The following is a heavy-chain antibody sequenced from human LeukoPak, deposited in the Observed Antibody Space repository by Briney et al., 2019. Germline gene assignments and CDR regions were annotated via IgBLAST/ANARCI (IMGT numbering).Heavy chain of an antibody. CDR3: ARGILGLIPIDY. D-gene: IGHD1-26*01. Sequence: PGGSLRLSCAASGFVVSSSYMAWVRQAPGKGLEWVSFMYSDSNIYYADSVRGRFTISRDDSKNTLYLHMYSLRVEDSAIYYCARGILGLIPIDYWGQGTLVTVSS. J-gene: IGHJ4*02. V-gene: IGHV3-53*01. CDR2: MYSDSNI. CDR1: GFVVSSSY.